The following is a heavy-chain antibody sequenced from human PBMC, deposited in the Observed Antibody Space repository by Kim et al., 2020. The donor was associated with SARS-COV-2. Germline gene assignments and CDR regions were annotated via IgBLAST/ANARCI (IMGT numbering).Heavy chain of an antibody. Sequence: GGSLRLSCAASGFTFSSYGMHWVRQAPGKGLEWVAVIWYDGSNKYYADSVKGRFTISRDNSKNTLYLQMNSLRAEDTAVYYCVTSGYYYDSSGYSYFDYWGQGTLGTVSS. CDR3: VTSGYYYDSSGYSYFDY. V-gene: IGHV3-33*08. CDR2: IWYDGSNK. CDR1: GFTFSSYG. D-gene: IGHD3-22*01. J-gene: IGHJ4*02.